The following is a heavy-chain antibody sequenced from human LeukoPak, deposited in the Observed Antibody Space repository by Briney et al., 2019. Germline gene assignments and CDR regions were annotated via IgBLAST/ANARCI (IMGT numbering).Heavy chain of an antibody. J-gene: IGHJ6*03. CDR3: AKDSYSSGWSYYYYYYYMDV. Sequence: GGSLRLSCAVSGFPFSTFWMSWVRQAPGKGLEWVSAISGSGGSTYYADSVKGRFTISRDNSKNTLYLQMNSLRAEDTAVYYCAKDSYSSGWSYYYYYYYMDVWGKGTTVTISS. V-gene: IGHV3-23*01. CDR2: ISGSGGST. D-gene: IGHD6-19*01. CDR1: GFPFSTFW.